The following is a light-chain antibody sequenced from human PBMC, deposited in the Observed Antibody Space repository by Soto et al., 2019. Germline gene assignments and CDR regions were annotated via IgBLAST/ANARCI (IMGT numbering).Light chain of an antibody. CDR1: SSDVGGYNY. Sequence: QSALTQPRSVSGSPGQSVTISCTGTSSDVGGYNYVSWYQHHPGKAPKLMIYGVSKRPSGVPDRFSGSKSGNTTSLTISVRKYEYEADYYCCSYAGSYTRVFGGGTKLTAL. CDR2: GVS. J-gene: IGLJ3*02. V-gene: IGLV2-11*01. CDR3: CSYAGSYTRV.